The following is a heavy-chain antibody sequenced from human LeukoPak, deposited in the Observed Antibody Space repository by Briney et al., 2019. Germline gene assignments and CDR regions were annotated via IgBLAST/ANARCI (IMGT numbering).Heavy chain of an antibody. CDR1: GFTFSSYG. Sequence: PGRPLRLSCAASGFTFSSYGMHWVRQAPGKGLEWVAVIWYDGSNKYYADSVKGRFTISRDNSKNTLYLQMNSLRAEDTAVYYCARDHSSGWYSDYFDYWGQGTLVTVSS. V-gene: IGHV3-33*01. J-gene: IGHJ4*02. CDR3: ARDHSSGWYSDYFDY. D-gene: IGHD6-19*01. CDR2: IWYDGSNK.